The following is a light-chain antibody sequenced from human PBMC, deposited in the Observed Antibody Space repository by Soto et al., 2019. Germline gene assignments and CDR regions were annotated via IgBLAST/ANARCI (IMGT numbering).Light chain of an antibody. CDR3: QQYGSSPRT. Sequence: EIVLTQSPATLSLSPGERATLSCRASQSVNIYLAWYQQKPGQAPRLLINNAFNRATGIPDRFSGGGSGTDFTLTISRLEPEDFAVYYCQQYGSSPRTFGQGTKVDI. CDR2: NAF. CDR1: QSVNIY. J-gene: IGKJ1*01. V-gene: IGKV3-20*01.